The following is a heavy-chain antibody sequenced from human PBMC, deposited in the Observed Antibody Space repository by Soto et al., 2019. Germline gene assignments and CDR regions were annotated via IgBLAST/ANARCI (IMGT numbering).Heavy chain of an antibody. J-gene: IGHJ4*02. V-gene: IGHV4-4*02. CDR1: GGSISTDKW. D-gene: IGHD5-12*01. CDR3: ARGGRWLLEY. CDR2: LSHSGST. Sequence: QLPLEEACPGLVKPSGTLSLPCAVSGGSISTDKWWRWARQPPCKGLEWGGDLSHSGSTNYNPSLNSRLTISIDKSKDQFSLDVRSVTAADTASYYFARGGRWLLEYWGQGTRVTVSS.